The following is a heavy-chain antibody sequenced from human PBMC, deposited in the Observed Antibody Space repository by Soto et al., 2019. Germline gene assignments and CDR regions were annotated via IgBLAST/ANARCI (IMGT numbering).Heavy chain of an antibody. Sequence: VGSLRLSCAASGFTFSNACVNWVRQAPGKGLEWVGRIKSKTDGGTTDYAAPVKGRFTISRDDSKNTLYLQMNSLKTEDTAVYYCTTDSPTIHSGSYEYQAWYGMDVWGQGTTVTVSS. D-gene: IGHD1-26*01. J-gene: IGHJ6*02. CDR1: GFTFSNAC. CDR3: TTDSPTIHSGSYEYQAWYGMDV. V-gene: IGHV3-15*07. CDR2: IKSKTDGGTT.